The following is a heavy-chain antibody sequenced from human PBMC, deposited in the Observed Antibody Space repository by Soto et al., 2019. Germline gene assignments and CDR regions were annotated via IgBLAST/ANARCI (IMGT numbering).Heavy chain of an antibody. D-gene: IGHD5-18*01. J-gene: IGHJ4*02. Sequence: ASVKVSCKGSGYDFTTYGITWVRQAPGQGLEWMAWVSADNGNTGYAQKFQGRVTMTSDASISTVYMELSNLKSEDTAVYYCAHLPWKQLWPRAPVVYWGQGAPVTVSS. V-gene: IGHV1-18*01. CDR2: VSADNGNT. CDR1: GYDFTTYG. CDR3: AHLPWKQLWPRAPVVY.